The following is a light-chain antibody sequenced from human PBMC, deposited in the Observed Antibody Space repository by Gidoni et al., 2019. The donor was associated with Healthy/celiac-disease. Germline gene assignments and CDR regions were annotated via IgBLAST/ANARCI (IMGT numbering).Light chain of an antibody. CDR2: GAS. CDR3: QQYGSSPET. J-gene: IGKJ2*01. V-gene: IGKV3-20*01. Sequence: IVLTQSPGTLSLSPGERATLSCRASQSVSSSHLAWYQQKPGQAPRLLIYGASSRATGIPDRFSGSGSGTDFTLTISRLEPEDFAVYYCQQYGSSPETFGQGTKLEIK. CDR1: QSVSSSH.